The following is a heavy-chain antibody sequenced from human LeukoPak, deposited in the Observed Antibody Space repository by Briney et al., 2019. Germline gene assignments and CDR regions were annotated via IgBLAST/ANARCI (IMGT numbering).Heavy chain of an antibody. CDR2: VYYSGST. V-gene: IGHV4-59*01. Sequence: PSETLSLTCTVSGGSLSSYYWSWIRQPPGKGLEWIVYVYYSGSTNYNPSLKSRVAISIDTSKNQFSLKLSSVTAADTTMYYCARDRADDFWSGYLDAFDIWGQGTLVTVSS. J-gene: IGHJ3*02. CDR3: ARDRADDFWSGYLDAFDI. CDR1: GGSLSSYY. D-gene: IGHD3-3*01.